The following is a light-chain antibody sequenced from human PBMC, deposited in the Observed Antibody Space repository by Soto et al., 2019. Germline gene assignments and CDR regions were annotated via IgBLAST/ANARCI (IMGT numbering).Light chain of an antibody. V-gene: IGLV2-14*01. J-gene: IGLJ1*01. Sequence: QSVLTQPASVSGSPGQSITISCTGTSSDAGGYNYVSWYQQHPGKAPKLMIYEVSNRPPGVSNRFSGSKSGNTASLTISGLQAEDEADYYCSSYTSSSTYVFGTGTKVTVL. CDR3: SSYTSSSTYV. CDR1: SSDAGGYNY. CDR2: EVS.